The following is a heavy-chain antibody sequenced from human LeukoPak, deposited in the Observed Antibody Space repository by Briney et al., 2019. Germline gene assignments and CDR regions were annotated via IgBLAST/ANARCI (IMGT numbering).Heavy chain of an antibody. CDR2: IYTSGST. CDR1: GGSISSGSYY. D-gene: IGHD1-26*01. V-gene: IGHV4-61*02. Sequence: SETLSLTCTVSGGSISSGSYYWSWIRQPAGKGLEWIGRIYTSGSTNYNPSLKSRVTISVDTSKNQFSLKLSSVTAADTAVYYCARAPPIVGAPGFDCWGQGTLVTVSS. J-gene: IGHJ4*02. CDR3: ARAPPIVGAPGFDC.